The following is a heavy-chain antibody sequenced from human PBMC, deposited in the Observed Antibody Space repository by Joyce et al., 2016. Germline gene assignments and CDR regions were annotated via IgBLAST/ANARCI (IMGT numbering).Heavy chain of an antibody. CDR3: ARDQRHIMLTFGGVIAASNWFDP. V-gene: IGHV4-59*01. Sequence: QVQLQESGPGLVKPSETLSLTCTVSGGSISSYYWSWIRQPPGKGLEWIGYIYYSGSTNYNPSLKGRVTISIDTSKNQFSLKLSSVTAADTAVYYCARDQRHIMLTFGGVIAASNWFDPWGQGTLVTVSS. CDR1: GGSISSYY. J-gene: IGHJ5*02. D-gene: IGHD3-16*02. CDR2: IYYSGST.